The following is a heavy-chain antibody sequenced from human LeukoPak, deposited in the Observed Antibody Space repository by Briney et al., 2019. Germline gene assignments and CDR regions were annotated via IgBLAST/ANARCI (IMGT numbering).Heavy chain of an antibody. Sequence: ASVKVSCKASGGTFSSYAISWVRQAPGQGLEWMGGIIPIFGTGNYAQKFQGRVTITADESTSTAYMELSSLRSEDTAVYYCARDSSGWYVDWYFDYWGQGTLVTVSS. J-gene: IGHJ4*02. V-gene: IGHV1-69*13. CDR2: IIPIFGTG. CDR1: GGTFSSYA. CDR3: ARDSSGWYVDWYFDY. D-gene: IGHD6-19*01.